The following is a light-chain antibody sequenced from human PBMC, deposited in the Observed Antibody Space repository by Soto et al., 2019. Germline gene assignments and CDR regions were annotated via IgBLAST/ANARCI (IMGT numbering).Light chain of an antibody. Sequence: QSALTQPPSVSAAPGRKVTISCSGRSSNIGNNYVSCYQQLPGTAPKLLIYDNNKRPSGIPDRFSGSKSGTSATLGITGLQTGDEADYYCGTWDSSLSAVVFGGGTKLNVL. J-gene: IGLJ2*01. V-gene: IGLV1-51*01. CDR3: GTWDSSLSAVV. CDR2: DNN. CDR1: SSNIGNNY.